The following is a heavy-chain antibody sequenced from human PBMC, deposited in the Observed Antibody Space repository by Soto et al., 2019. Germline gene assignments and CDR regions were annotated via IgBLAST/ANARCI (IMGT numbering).Heavy chain of an antibody. CDR3: AKDSLTYYYDSSPGRSGGSWFDP. D-gene: IGHD3-22*01. CDR2: ISSSGGAT. Sequence: PGGSLRLSCAASGFTFSNYAMSWVRQAPGEGLEWVSGISSSGGATHYADSVKGRFTISRDNSKNTLYLQMNSLRAEDTAVYYCAKDSLTYYYDSSPGRSGGSWFDPWGQGTLVTVSS. V-gene: IGHV3-23*01. J-gene: IGHJ5*02. CDR1: GFTFSNYA.